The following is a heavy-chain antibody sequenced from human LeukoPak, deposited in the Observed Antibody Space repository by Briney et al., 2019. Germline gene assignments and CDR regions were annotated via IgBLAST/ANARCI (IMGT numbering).Heavy chain of an antibody. V-gene: IGHV3-11*01. CDR2: ISSSGSTI. Sequence: PGGSLRLSCAASGFTFSDYYMSWIRQAPGKGLEWVSYISSSGSTIYYADSVKGRFTISRDNAKNSLYLQMNSLRAEDTALYYCASGVAIFGAPLDYWGQGTLVTVSS. CDR1: GFTFSDYY. J-gene: IGHJ4*02. CDR3: ASGVAIFGAPLDY. D-gene: IGHD3-3*01.